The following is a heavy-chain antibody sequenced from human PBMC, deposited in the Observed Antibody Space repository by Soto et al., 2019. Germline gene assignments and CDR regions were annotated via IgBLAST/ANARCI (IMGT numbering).Heavy chain of an antibody. J-gene: IGHJ5*02. CDR3: AGQPFTIAAASYGRGNWFDP. D-gene: IGHD6-25*01. CDR2: IYFTGNT. V-gene: IGHV4-39*01. CDR1: GGSITSSSHF. Sequence: SETLSLTCTVSGGSITSSSHFWGWVRQPPGKWLEWIGTIYFTGNTYYTPSLKSRLTMSIDTSKNEFSLRLNSVTAADTAVYYCAGQPFTIAAASYGRGNWFDPWGPGTLVTVYS.